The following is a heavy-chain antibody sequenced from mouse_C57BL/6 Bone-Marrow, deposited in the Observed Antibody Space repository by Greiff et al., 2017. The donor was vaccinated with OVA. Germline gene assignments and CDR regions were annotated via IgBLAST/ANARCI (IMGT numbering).Heavy chain of an antibody. J-gene: IGHJ4*01. D-gene: IGHD1-1*01. CDR1: GYTFTSYW. Sequence: VQLQQPGAELVKPGASVKMSCKASGYTFTSYWITWVKQRPGQGLEWIGDIYPGSGSTNYNEKFKSKATLTVDTSSSTAYMQLSSLTSEDSAVYYCARYYYGSSIQLRLLMDYWGQGTSVTVSS. CDR2: IYPGSGST. V-gene: IGHV1-55*01. CDR3: ARYYYGSSIQLRLLMDY.